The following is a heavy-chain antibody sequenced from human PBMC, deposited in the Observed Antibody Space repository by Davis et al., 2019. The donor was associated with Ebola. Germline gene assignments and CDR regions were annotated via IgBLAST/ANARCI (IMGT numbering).Heavy chain of an antibody. Sequence: GESLKISCAASGFTFSSSAMHWVRQAPGKGLEWVAGLWYDGSNTYYTDSVKGRFSISRDNSKNTLYLQMNSLRADDTAVYYCARDGEFYYGSGSSFMYNWFDSWGQGTLVTVSS. V-gene: IGHV3-33*08. CDR3: ARDGEFYYGSGSSFMYNWFDS. D-gene: IGHD3-10*01. J-gene: IGHJ5*01. CDR1: GFTFSSSA. CDR2: LWYDGSNT.